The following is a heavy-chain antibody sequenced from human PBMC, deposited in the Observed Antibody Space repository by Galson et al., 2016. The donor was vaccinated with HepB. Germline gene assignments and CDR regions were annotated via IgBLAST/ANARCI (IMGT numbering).Heavy chain of an antibody. D-gene: IGHD6-19*01. CDR1: GYTFTSYW. V-gene: IGHV5-51*01. Sequence: QSGAEVKNPGEPLKISCKVSGYTFTSYWIGWVRQMPGKGLEWMGIIYPSDSDTKYSPSFQGQVTISVDKSISTAFLQWASLKASDTAIYYCARQFKSGWYGVGDSWGQGTLVTVSS. CDR3: ARQFKSGWYGVGDS. J-gene: IGHJ4*02. CDR2: IYPSDSDT.